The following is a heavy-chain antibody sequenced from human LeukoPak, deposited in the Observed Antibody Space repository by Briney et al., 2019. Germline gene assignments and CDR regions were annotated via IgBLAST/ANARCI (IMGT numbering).Heavy chain of an antibody. J-gene: IGHJ6*03. CDR3: ARDPSDYSSSSNYYYYYYMDV. Sequence: GGSLRLSCAASGFTFSDYYMSWIRQAPGKGLGWVSYISSSGSTIYYADSVKGRFTISRDNAKNSLYLQMNSLRAEDTAVYYCARDPSDYSSSSNYYYYYYMDVWGKGTTVTVSS. V-gene: IGHV3-11*04. D-gene: IGHD6-6*01. CDR1: GFTFSDYY. CDR2: ISSSGSTI.